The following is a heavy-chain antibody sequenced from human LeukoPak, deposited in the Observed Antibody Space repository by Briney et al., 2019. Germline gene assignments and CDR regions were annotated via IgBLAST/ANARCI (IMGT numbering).Heavy chain of an antibody. D-gene: IGHD1-26*01. CDR1: GGSFSGYY. CDR3: ARDSHLVSYNWFDP. CDR2: INHSGST. V-gene: IGHV4-34*01. Sequence: PSETLSLTCAVYGGSFSGYYWSWIRQPPGKGLEWIGEINHSGSTNYNPSLKSRVTISVDTSKNQFSLKLTSVTAADTAVYYCARDSHLVSYNWFDPWGQGTLVTVSS. J-gene: IGHJ5*02.